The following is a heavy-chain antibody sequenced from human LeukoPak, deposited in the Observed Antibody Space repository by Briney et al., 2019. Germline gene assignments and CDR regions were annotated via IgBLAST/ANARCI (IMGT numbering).Heavy chain of an antibody. V-gene: IGHV3-48*04. Sequence: GGSLRLSCAASGFTFSSYSMNWVRQAPGKGLEWVSYISSSSSTIYYADSVKGRFTISRDNAKNSLYLQMNSLRAEDQAVYYCARSNYDSSGYYYFDYWGQGTLVTVSS. D-gene: IGHD3-22*01. CDR2: ISSSSSTI. CDR3: ARSNYDSSGYYYFDY. CDR1: GFTFSSYS. J-gene: IGHJ4*02.